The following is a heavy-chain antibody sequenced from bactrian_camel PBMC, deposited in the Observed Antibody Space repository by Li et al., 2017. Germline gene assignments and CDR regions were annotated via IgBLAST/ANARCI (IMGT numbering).Heavy chain of an antibody. CDR3: AADPRWFLGANKRACEYNF. CDR1: GDTFSSYY. Sequence: HVQLVESGGGSVEAGGSLRLSCVLSGDTFSSYYMAWFRKEREAVAAIDTSGSATYTYSVAGRFTISKDNAKKSLYLQMNSLKPEDTAMYYCAADPRWFLGANKRACEYNFWGQGTQVTVS. J-gene: IGHJ4*01. D-gene: IGHD3*01. CDR2: IDTSGSA. V-gene: IGHV3S57*01.